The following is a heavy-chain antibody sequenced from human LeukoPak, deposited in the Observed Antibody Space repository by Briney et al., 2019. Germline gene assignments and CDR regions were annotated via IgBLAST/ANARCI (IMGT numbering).Heavy chain of an antibody. CDR1: GFIFSNYA. CDR3: VKGPRPDITVAHTVEN. J-gene: IGHJ4*02. V-gene: IGHV3-23*01. CDR2: ISSRGDST. Sequence: GSLSLSCAASGFIFSNYAMSWVRQVPGRGLEWVSTISSRGDSTYVADSVKGRFTISRDNSKNSLYLQMNTVRAEDTAVYYCVKGPRPDITVAHTVENWGQGTLVTVSS. D-gene: IGHD6-19*01.